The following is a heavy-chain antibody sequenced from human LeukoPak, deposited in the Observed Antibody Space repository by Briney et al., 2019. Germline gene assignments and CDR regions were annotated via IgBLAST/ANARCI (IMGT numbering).Heavy chain of an antibody. V-gene: IGHV1-8*03. J-gene: IGHJ3*02. Sequence: AAVKVSCKASGYTFTSYDVNWVRQATGQGLEWMGWMNPNSGNTGYAQKFQGRVTITRNTSISTAYMELSSLRSEDTAVYYCARTYYYDSSGYIDAFDIWGQGTMVTVSS. CDR3: ARTYYYDSSGYIDAFDI. CDR1: GYTFTSYD. CDR2: MNPNSGNT. D-gene: IGHD3-22*01.